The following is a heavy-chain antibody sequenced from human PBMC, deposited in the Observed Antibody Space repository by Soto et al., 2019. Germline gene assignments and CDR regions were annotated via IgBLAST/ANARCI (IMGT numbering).Heavy chain of an antibody. D-gene: IGHD6-13*01. V-gene: IGHV1-69*13. Sequence: SVKVSCKASGYTFTSYGISWVRQAPGQGLEWMGGIIPIFGTANYAQKFQGRVTITADESTSTAYMELSSLRSEDTAMYYCARALRIAAAGLGMAVWGQGTTVTVSS. CDR1: GYTFTSYG. CDR3: ARALRIAAAGLGMAV. J-gene: IGHJ6*02. CDR2: IIPIFGTA.